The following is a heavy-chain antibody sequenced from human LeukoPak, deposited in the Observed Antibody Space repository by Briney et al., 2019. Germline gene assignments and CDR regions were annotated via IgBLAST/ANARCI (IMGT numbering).Heavy chain of an antibody. D-gene: IGHD3-22*01. CDR2: ISHDGSSE. CDR1: GFILKRYA. Sequence: PGGSLRLSCAASGFILKRYAMHWVRHAPGKGLEWVADISHDGSSEDYADSVKGRFTFSRDNSKNTLYLQMNSLRPEDTAVYYCARGTSYYYDSTTYPFDYWGQGTLVTVSS. CDR3: ARGTSYYYDSTTYPFDY. J-gene: IGHJ4*02. V-gene: IGHV3-30-3*01.